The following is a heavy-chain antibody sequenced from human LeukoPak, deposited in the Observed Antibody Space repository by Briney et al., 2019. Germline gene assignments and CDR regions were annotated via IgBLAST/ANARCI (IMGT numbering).Heavy chain of an antibody. CDR2: ISYDGSNK. CDR1: GFTFSSYA. D-gene: IGHD6-19*01. V-gene: IGHV3-30-3*01. Sequence: PGGSLRLSCAASGFTFSSYAMHWVRQAPGKGLEWVAVISYDGSNKYYADSVKGRFTISRDNAKNSLYLQMNSLRAEDTAVYYCARDLAPTIAVAGRDYWGQGTLVTVSS. CDR3: ARDLAPTIAVAGRDY. J-gene: IGHJ4*02.